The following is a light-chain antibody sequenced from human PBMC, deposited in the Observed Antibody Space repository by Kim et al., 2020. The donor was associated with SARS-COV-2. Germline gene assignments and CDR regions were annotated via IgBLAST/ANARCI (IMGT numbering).Light chain of an antibody. J-gene: IGLJ2*01. Sequence: SYELTQPPSVSVSPGQTASITCSGDRLGNKYACWYQQKPGQSPVVVIYQDTRRHSGIPERFSGSNSGNTATLTISGTQAMDEADYYCQVWDSTTTVFGGG. CDR1: RLGNKY. CDR2: QDT. V-gene: IGLV3-1*01. CDR3: QVWDSTTTV.